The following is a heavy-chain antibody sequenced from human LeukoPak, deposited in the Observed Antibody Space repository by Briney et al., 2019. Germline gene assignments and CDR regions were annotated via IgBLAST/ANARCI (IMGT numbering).Heavy chain of an antibody. D-gene: IGHD6-6*01. CDR1: GFTFINYD. CDR2: ISGSGVNR. V-gene: IGHV3-23*01. CDR3: AKEGQLVRGWFDP. J-gene: IGHJ5*02. Sequence: GGALRLSRAASGFTFINYDMHGVGQAPGKGGEGGSGISGSGVNRYYADSVKGRFTISRDNSKNRVYLQMNSLRAAATAVYYCAKEGQLVRGWFDPWGQGTLVTVSS.